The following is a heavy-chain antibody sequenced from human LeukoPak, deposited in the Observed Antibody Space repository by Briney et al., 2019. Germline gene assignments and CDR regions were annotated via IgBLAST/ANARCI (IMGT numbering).Heavy chain of an antibody. D-gene: IGHD3-10*01. J-gene: IGHJ4*02. CDR2: IYSGGST. CDR1: GFTVSSNY. CDR3: ARDMVYGSGLYYFDY. Sequence: GGSLRLSCAASGFTVSSNYMSWVRQAPGKGLEWVSVIYSGGSTYYADSVKGRFTISRDNSKNTLYLQMNGLRAEDTAVYYCARDMVYGSGLYYFDYWGQGTLVTVSS. V-gene: IGHV3-53*01.